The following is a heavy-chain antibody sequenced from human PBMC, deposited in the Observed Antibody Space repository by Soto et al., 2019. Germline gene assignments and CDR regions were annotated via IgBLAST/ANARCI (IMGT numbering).Heavy chain of an antibody. CDR3: AKSLRGSYPFDY. J-gene: IGHJ4*02. CDR1: GFTFSSYA. CDR2: IRGSGGNT. V-gene: IGHV3-23*01. D-gene: IGHD1-26*01. Sequence: EVQLLESGGGLVQPGGSLRLSCATSGFTFSSYAMSWVRQAPGKGLEWVSTIRGSGGNTYYADSVKGRFTISRDNSKNTLYLQMNSLRAEDTAVYYCAKSLRGSYPFDYWGQGTLVTVSS.